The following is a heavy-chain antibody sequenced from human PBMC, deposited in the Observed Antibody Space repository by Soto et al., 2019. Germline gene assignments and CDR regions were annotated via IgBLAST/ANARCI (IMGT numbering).Heavy chain of an antibody. Sequence: GESLKISCKGSGYSFTSYWISWVRQMPGKGLEWMGRIDPSDSYTNYSPSFQGHVTISADKSISTAYLQWSSLKASDTAMYYCAGTDYYYYGMDVWGQGTTVTSP. CDR2: IDPSDSYT. V-gene: IGHV5-10-1*01. CDR3: AGTDYYYYGMDV. CDR1: GYSFTSYW. J-gene: IGHJ6*02. D-gene: IGHD6-13*01.